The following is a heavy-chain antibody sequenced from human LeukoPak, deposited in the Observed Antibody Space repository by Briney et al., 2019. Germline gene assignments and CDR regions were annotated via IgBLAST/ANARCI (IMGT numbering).Heavy chain of an antibody. CDR2: IYYSGST. Sequence: SETLSLTCTVSGGSISSYYRSWIRQPPGKGLEWIGYIYYSGSTNYNPSLKSRVTIAVDTSKNQFSLKLSSVTAADTAVYYCARSGTGYSYGYDYYGMDVWGQGTTVTVSS. D-gene: IGHD5-18*01. CDR1: GGSISSYY. J-gene: IGHJ6*02. V-gene: IGHV4-59*01. CDR3: ARSGTGYSYGYDYYGMDV.